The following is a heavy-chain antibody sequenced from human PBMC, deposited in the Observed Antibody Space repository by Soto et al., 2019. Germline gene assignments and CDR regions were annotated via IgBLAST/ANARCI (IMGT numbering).Heavy chain of an antibody. V-gene: IGHV4-31*03. CDR1: GGSISSGGYY. CDR2: IYYSGST. J-gene: IGHJ4*02. Sequence: SETLSLSCTVSGGSISSGGYYWSWIRQHPGKGLEWIGYIYYSGSTYYNPSLKSRVTISVDTSKNQFSLKLSSVTAADTAVYYCARLDLTPLLFDYWGQGSLVTGSS. CDR3: ARLDLTPLLFDY. D-gene: IGHD1-1*01.